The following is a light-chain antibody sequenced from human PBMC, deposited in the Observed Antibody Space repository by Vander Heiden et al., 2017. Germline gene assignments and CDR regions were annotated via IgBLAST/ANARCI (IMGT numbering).Light chain of an antibody. CDR2: GAS. Sequence: DIVLTQSPGTLSLSPGERATLSCRASQSVSSSYLAWYQQKPGQAPRLLIYGASSRATGIPDRFSGSGSGTDFTLTISRLEPEDFAVYYCQQYHNSPQTFGQGTRLEIK. J-gene: IGKJ5*01. CDR1: QSVSSSY. V-gene: IGKV3-20*01. CDR3: QQYHNSPQT.